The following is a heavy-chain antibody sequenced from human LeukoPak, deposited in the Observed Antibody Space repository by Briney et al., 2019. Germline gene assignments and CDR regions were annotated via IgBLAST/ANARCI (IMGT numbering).Heavy chain of an antibody. D-gene: IGHD6-13*01. J-gene: IGHJ2*01. CDR2: ISGSGGST. CDR1: GFTVSTNS. Sequence: GGSLRLSCAASGFTVSTNSMSWVRQAPGKGLEWVSAISGSGGSTYYADSVKGRFTISRDNSKNTLYLQMNSLRAEDTAVYYCAKDRSSSWYPSMWWYFDLWGRGTLVTVSS. CDR3: AKDRSSSWYPSMWWYFDL. V-gene: IGHV3-23*01.